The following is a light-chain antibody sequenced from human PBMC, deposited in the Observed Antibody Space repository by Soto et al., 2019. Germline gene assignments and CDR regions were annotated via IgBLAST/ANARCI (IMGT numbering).Light chain of an antibody. CDR3: SSYTSRRTVL. J-gene: IGLJ2*01. Sequence: QSVLTQPASVSGSPGQSITISCTGTSSDVGGYNYVSWYQRHPGKAPKLMIYDVSNRPSGVSNRFSGSKSGNTASLTISGLQAEDEADYYCSSYTSRRTVLFGGGTKLTVL. CDR1: SSDVGGYNY. CDR2: DVS. V-gene: IGLV2-14*01.